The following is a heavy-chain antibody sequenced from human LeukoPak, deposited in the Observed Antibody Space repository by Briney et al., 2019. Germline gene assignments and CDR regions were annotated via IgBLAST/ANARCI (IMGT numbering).Heavy chain of an antibody. V-gene: IGHV3-21*01. CDR3: ASDLDYDSSGPRRYFDY. Sequence: GGSLRLSCAASGFTFSSYSMNWVRQAPGKGLEWVSSISSSSSYIYYADSVKGRFTISRDNAKNSLYLQMNSLRAEDTAVYYCASDLDYDSSGPRRYFDYWGQGTLVTVSS. J-gene: IGHJ4*02. CDR2: ISSSSSYI. CDR1: GFTFSSYS. D-gene: IGHD3-22*01.